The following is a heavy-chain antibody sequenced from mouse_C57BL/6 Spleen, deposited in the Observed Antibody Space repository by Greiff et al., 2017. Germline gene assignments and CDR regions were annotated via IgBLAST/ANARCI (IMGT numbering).Heavy chain of an antibody. CDR2: INYNGSST. CDR3: AREGYFYYLDY. D-gene: IGHD2-14*01. Sequence: EVKLVESEGGLVQPGSSMKLSCTASGFTFSDYYMAWVRQVPEKGLEWVANINYNGSSTNYLDSFKSRFIIARDNAKNNLYLQMSSLKSEDTATYYSAREGYFYYLDYWGQGTTLTVSS. J-gene: IGHJ2*01. V-gene: IGHV5-16*01. CDR1: GFTFSDYY.